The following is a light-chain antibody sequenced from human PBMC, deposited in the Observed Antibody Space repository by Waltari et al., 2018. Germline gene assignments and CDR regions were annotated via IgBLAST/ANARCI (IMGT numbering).Light chain of an antibody. V-gene: IGKV1-39*01. Sequence: DIQMTQSPSSLSASVGDRVTITCRASENVYNYLNWYQPKPGKAPKLLIYKASTLQSGVTSRFSGSGSVTDYTFTISSLQSEDVATYYCQHGYGAPFTFGPGTKLDIE. CDR3: QHGYGAPFT. J-gene: IGKJ3*01. CDR2: KAS. CDR1: ENVYNY.